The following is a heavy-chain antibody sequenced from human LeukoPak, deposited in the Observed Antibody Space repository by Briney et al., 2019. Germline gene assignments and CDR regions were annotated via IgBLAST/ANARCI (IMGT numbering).Heavy chain of an antibody. CDR3: ATYRQVLLPFES. CDR1: GFTFSSYG. CDR2: IYYDGSKK. V-gene: IGHV3-30*02. Sequence: GGSLRLSCAASGFTFSSYGIQWVRQAPGKGLEWVAFIYYDGSKKYYADSVRGRFTISRDNSKSTLSLQMNSLRAEDTAIYYCATYRQVLLPFESWGQGTLVTVSS. D-gene: IGHD2-8*02. J-gene: IGHJ4*02.